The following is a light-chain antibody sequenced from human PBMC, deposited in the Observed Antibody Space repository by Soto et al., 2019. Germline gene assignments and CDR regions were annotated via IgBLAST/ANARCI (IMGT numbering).Light chain of an antibody. Sequence: QSALTQPASVSGSPGQSIAISCTGTSSDIGSYNYVSWYQQHPGKAPKLMIHEVSNRPSRVSDRFSGSKSGNTASLTISGLQADDEADYYCSSHTTYSTRVFGTGTKLTVL. V-gene: IGLV2-14*01. CDR2: EVS. CDR1: SSDIGSYNY. J-gene: IGLJ1*01. CDR3: SSHTTYSTRV.